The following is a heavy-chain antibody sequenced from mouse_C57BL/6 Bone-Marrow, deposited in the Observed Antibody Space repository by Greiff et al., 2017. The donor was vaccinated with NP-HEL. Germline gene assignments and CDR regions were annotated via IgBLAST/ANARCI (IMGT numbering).Heavy chain of an antibody. CDR1: GYAFSSSW. Sequence: VQLQQSGPELVKPGASVKISCKASGYAFSSSWMNWVKQRPGKGLEWIGRIYPGDGDTNYNGKFKGKATLTADKSSSTAYMQLSSLTSEDSAVYLCARRDYDYLAYWGQGTLVTVSA. D-gene: IGHD2-4*01. J-gene: IGHJ3*01. V-gene: IGHV1-82*01. CDR2: IYPGDGDT. CDR3: ARRDYDYLAY.